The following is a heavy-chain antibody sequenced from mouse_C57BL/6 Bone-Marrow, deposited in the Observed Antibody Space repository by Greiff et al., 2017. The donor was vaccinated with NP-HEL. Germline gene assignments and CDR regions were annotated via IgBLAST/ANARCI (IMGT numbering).Heavy chain of an antibody. V-gene: IGHV2-2*01. CDR1: GFSLTSYG. CDR2: IWSGGST. J-gene: IGHJ1*03. CDR3: ARNSAGTFYWYFDV. D-gene: IGHD4-1*01. Sequence: QVQLKESGPGLVQPSQSLSITCTVSGFSLTSYGVHWVRQSPGKGLEWLGVIWSGGSTDYNAAFISSLSISKDNSKSQVFFKMNSLQADDTAIYYCARNSAGTFYWYFDVWGTGTTVTVSS.